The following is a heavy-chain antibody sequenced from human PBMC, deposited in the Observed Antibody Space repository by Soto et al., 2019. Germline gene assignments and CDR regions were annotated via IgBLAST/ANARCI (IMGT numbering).Heavy chain of an antibody. V-gene: IGHV1-18*01. CDR1: GYTFTTFG. D-gene: IGHD2-15*01. J-gene: IGHJ4*02. CDR3: AREYCDDSCCYGGDY. CDR2: INTDNGNT. Sequence: QVQLVQSGGEVKKPGAAVKVSCKASGYTFTTFGISWVRQAPGQGLEWMGWINTDNGNTKYAQSLQGRVTMTTATSTSRAYMELTSLKSDDTAVYYCAREYCDDSCCYGGDYCGQGTLVIVSS.